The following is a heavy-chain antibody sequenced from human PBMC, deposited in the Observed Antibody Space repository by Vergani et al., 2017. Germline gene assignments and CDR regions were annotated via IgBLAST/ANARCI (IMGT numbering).Heavy chain of an antibody. V-gene: IGHV3-9*01. CDR1: GFTFDDYA. Sequence: EVQLVESGGGLVQPGRSLRLSCAASGFTFDDYAMHWVRQAPGKGLEWVSGISWNSGSIGYADSVKGRFTISRDNAKKSLYLQMNSLRAEDTALYYCAKAHYGYDAFDIWGQGTMVTVSS. CDR3: AKAHYGYDAFDI. D-gene: IGHD4-17*01. J-gene: IGHJ3*02. CDR2: ISWNSGSI.